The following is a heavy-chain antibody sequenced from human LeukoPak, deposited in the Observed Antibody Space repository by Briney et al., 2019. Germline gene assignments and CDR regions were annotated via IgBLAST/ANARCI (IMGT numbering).Heavy chain of an antibody. CDR2: ISGSGGST. Sequence: PGGSLRLSCAASGFTFSSYAMSWVRQAPEKGLEWVSAISGSGGSTYYADSVKGRFTISRDNSKNTLYLQMNSLRAEDTAVYYCAKDPRGYSYGYADYWGQGTLVTVSS. D-gene: IGHD5-18*01. J-gene: IGHJ4*02. V-gene: IGHV3-23*01. CDR3: AKDPRGYSYGYADY. CDR1: GFTFSSYA.